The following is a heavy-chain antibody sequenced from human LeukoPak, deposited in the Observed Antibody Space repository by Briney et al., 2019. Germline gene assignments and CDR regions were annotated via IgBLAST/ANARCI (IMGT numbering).Heavy chain of an antibody. CDR3: ARDIYDYVWGSYRSPTGDY. V-gene: IGHV3-11*01. D-gene: IGHD3-16*02. J-gene: IGHJ4*02. Sequence: GGSLRLSCAASGFTFSDYYMSWIRQAPGKGLEWVSYISSSGSTIYYADSVKGRFTISRDNAKNSLYLQMNSLRAEDTAVYYCARDIYDYVWGSYRSPTGDYWGQGTLVTVSS. CDR1: GFTFSDYY. CDR2: ISSSGSTI.